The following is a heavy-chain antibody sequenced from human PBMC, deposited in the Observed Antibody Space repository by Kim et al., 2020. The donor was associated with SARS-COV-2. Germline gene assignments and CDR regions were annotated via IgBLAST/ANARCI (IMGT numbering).Heavy chain of an antibody. CDR3: AKGRYQLLLDDEPYNWFDP. Sequence: GGSLRLSCAASGFTFSSYAMSWVRQAPGKGLEWVSAISGSGGSTYYADSVKGRFTISRDNSKNTLYLQMNSLRAEDTAVYYCAKGRYQLLLDDEPYNWFDPWGQGTLVTVSS. CDR1: GFTFSSYA. J-gene: IGHJ5*02. CDR2: ISGSGGST. D-gene: IGHD2-2*01. V-gene: IGHV3-23*01.